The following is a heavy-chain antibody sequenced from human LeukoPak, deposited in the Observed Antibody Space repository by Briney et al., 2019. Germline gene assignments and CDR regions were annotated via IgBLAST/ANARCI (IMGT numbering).Heavy chain of an antibody. CDR1: GFTFSSYA. V-gene: IGHV3-23*01. J-gene: IGHJ4*02. CDR2: ISGSAGST. CDR3: AKSLGATRGYFEH. D-gene: IGHD1-26*01. Sequence: PGGSLRLSCAASGFTFSSYAMSWVRQAPGKGLEYVSAISGSAGSTYYADSVKGRFTISRDNSKNTLYLQMNSLRPEDTAVYYCAKSLGATRGYFEHWGQGALVTVSS.